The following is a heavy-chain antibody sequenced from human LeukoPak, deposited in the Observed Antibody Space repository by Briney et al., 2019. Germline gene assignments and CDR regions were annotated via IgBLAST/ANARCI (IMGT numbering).Heavy chain of an antibody. D-gene: IGHD2-2*03. V-gene: IGHV4-39*01. CDR2: IYYSGST. J-gene: IGHJ3*02. Sequence: SETLSLTCTVSGGSISSSSYYWGWIRQPPGKGLEWIGSIYYSGSTYYNPSLKSRVTISVDTSKNQFSLKLSSVTAADTAVYYCASLDIVVVPAAILGAFDIWGQGTMVTVSS. CDR1: GGSISSSSYY. CDR3: ASLDIVVVPAAILGAFDI.